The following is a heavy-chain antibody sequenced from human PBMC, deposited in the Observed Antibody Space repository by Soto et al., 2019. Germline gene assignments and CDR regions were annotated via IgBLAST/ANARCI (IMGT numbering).Heavy chain of an antibody. V-gene: IGHV4-34*01. Sequence: SETLSLTCAVYGGSFSGYYWSWIRQPPGKGLEWIGEINHSGSTNYNPSLKSRVTISVDTSKNQFSLKLSSVTAADTAVYYCARSWYGRNFDYWGQGTLVTVSS. J-gene: IGHJ4*02. CDR2: INHSGST. D-gene: IGHD1-26*01. CDR3: ARSWYGRNFDY. CDR1: GGSFSGYY.